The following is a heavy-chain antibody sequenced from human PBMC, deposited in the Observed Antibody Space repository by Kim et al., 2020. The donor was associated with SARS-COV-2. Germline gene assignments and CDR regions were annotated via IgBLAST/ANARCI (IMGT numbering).Heavy chain of an antibody. J-gene: IGHJ6*02. CDR1: GGSISSSSYY. CDR3: ARHVGYSYVYYYGMDV. Sequence: SETLSLTCTVSGGSISSSSYYWGWIRQPPGKGLEWIGSIYYSGSTYYNPSLKSRVTISVDTSKNQFSLKLSSVTAADTAVYYCARHVGYSYVYYYGMDVWGQGTTVTVSS. D-gene: IGHD5-18*01. CDR2: IYYSGST. V-gene: IGHV4-39*01.